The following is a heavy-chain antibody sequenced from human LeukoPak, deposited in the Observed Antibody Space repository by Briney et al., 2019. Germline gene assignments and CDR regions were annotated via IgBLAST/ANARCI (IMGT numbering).Heavy chain of an antibody. CDR2: INPNGGGT. V-gene: IGHV1-46*01. D-gene: IGHD3-22*01. CDR1: GYTFTSYY. Sequence: ASVKVSCKASGYTFTSYYMHWVRQAPGQGLERMGIINPNGGGTSYAQKFQGRVTMTRDTSTSTVYMEVSSLRSEDTAVYYCTRGYYDGSGYWGQGTLVTVSS. J-gene: IGHJ4*02. CDR3: TRGYYDGSGY.